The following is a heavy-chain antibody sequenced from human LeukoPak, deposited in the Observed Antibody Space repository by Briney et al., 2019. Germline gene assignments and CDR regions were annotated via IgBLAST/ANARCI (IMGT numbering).Heavy chain of an antibody. V-gene: IGHV4-38-2*02. J-gene: IGHJ4*02. CDR3: ARGTVNPCDY. CDR2: IYQSGNT. Sequence: SETLSLTCTVSGYSISSGYYWAWIRPPPGKGLEWIGSIYQSGNTYSNSSLKSRVTISVDTSKNQFSLNLNSVTAADTAVYYCARGTVNPCDYWGQGTLVTVSS. D-gene: IGHD3-10*01. CDR1: GYSISSGYY.